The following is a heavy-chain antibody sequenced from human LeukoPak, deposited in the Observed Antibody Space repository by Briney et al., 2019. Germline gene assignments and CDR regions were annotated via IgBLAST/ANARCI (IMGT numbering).Heavy chain of an antibody. CDR1: GGSISSSSYY. CDR3: AREVKVRGVIEY. Sequence: SETLSLTCTVSGGSISSSSYYWGWIRQPPGKGLEWIGSIYYSGSTYYNPSLKSRVTISVDTSKNQFSLKLSSVTAADTAVYYCAREVKVRGVIEYWGQGTLVTVPS. J-gene: IGHJ4*02. CDR2: IYYSGST. V-gene: IGHV4-39*07. D-gene: IGHD3-10*01.